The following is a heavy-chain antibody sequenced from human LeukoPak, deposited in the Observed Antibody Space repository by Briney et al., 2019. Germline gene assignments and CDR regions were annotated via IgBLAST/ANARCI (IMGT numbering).Heavy chain of an antibody. CDR1: GLTFSSYS. CDR2: ISWNSGSI. V-gene: IGHV3-9*01. CDR3: AKDNSGSYPRFFDY. Sequence: GGSLRLSCAASGLTFSSYSMNWVRQAPGKGLEWVSGISWNSGSIGYADSVKGRFTISRDNAKNPLYLQMNSLRAEDTALYYCAKDNSGSYPRFFDYWGQGTLVTVSS. J-gene: IGHJ4*02. D-gene: IGHD1-26*01.